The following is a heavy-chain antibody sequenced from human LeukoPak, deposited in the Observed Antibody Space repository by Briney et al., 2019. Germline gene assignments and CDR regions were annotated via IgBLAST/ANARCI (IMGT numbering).Heavy chain of an antibody. CDR2: IRFDGSNK. D-gene: IGHD3-22*01. CDR3: ECRVVTH. CDR1: GFTFSNYG. V-gene: IGHV3-30*02. Sequence: GGSLRLSCAASGFTFSNYGVHWARQAPGKGLEWVSFIRFDGSNKYYADSVKGRFTISRDSSKNTLYLQMNSLRAEDTAVYYCECRVVTHWGQGTLVTVSS. J-gene: IGHJ4*02.